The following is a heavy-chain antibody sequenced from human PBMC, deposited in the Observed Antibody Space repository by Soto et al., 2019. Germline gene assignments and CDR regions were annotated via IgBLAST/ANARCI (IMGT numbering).Heavy chain of an antibody. J-gene: IGHJ4*02. V-gene: IGHV1-3*01. D-gene: IGHD6-19*01. CDR2: INASHGNT. Sequence: QVQLVQSGAEVKKPGASVKVSCKASGYTFTSYAMNWVRQAPGQRLEWMGGINASHGNTKYSQKFQGRVTITRDASASTAYMELGSLRSEDTAVYYCARGQCWAVAGRDDFDYWGQGTLVTVSS. CDR3: ARGQCWAVAGRDDFDY. CDR1: GYTFTSYA.